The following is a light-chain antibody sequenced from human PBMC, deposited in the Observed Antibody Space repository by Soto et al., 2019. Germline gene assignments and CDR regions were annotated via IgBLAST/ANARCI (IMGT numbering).Light chain of an antibody. Sequence: VLTQPPSASGSPGQSVPISCPGTSSNVGGYNYVSWYQQHPGKAPKLMIYEVSKRPSGVPDRFSGSKSGNTASLTVSGLQAEDEADYYCSSYAGSNNYVFGTGTKITVL. CDR3: SSYAGSNNYV. J-gene: IGLJ1*01. CDR2: EVS. V-gene: IGLV2-8*01. CDR1: SSNVGGYNY.